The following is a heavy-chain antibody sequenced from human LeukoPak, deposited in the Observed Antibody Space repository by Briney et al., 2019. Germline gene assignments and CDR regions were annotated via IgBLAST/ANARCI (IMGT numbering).Heavy chain of an antibody. D-gene: IGHD2-2*01. J-gene: IGHJ6*03. CDR2: VRSDGNTK. CDR3: AKGLGYCSSTSYYGGKYYYMDV. Sequence: PGGSLRLSCAASGFSFSTYGMHWVRQAPGKGLEWVAFVRSDGNTKYYADSVKGRFTISRDNSKNTLYLEMNSLRAEDTAVYYCAKGLGYCSSTSYYGGKYYYMDVWGKGTTVTVSS. CDR1: GFSFSTYG. V-gene: IGHV3-30*02.